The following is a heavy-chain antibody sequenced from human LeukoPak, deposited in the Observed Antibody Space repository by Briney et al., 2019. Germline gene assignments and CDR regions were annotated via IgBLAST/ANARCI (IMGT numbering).Heavy chain of an antibody. Sequence: SETLSLTCTVSGGSISSYYWSWIRQPPGKGLEWIGNIYDGGSTHYNPSLKSRLTMSVDTSKNHFSLRLNSVTAADTAIYYCATHRRPGSGGYENAFEIWGQGTMVTVSS. CDR1: GGSISSYY. J-gene: IGHJ3*02. CDR3: ATHRRPGSGGYENAFEI. D-gene: IGHD5-12*01. CDR2: IYDGGST. V-gene: IGHV4-59*04.